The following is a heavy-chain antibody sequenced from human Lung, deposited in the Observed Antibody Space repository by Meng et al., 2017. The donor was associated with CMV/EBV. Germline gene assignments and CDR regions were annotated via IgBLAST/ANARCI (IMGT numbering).Heavy chain of an antibody. V-gene: IGHV4-4*02. CDR2: MSHSGSS. D-gene: IGHD2-21*01. Sequence: SXTXSLXCVVSGASIISANWWSWVRQPPGKGLEWIGEMSHSGSSNYDPSLKSRVSISIDKSKNHFSLNLISVTAADTAVYYCARHMALDGSRGFDSWGQGNXVTVSS. J-gene: IGHJ4*02. CDR1: GASIISANW. CDR3: ARHMALDGSRGFDS.